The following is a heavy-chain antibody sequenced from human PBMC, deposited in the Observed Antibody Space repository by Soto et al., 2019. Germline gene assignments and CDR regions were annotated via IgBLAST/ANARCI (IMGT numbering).Heavy chain of an antibody. CDR2: IHHSGST. J-gene: IGHJ4*02. CDR3: ARDGTGHPYYSDN. Sequence: QVQLQESGPGLVKPSGTLSLTCAVSGGSISSRNWWSWFRQPPGKGMEWIGEIHHSGSTNYNPSLKSRVTMSVDKSKNQFSLTVSSVTAADTAGYYCARDGTGHPYYSDNWGQGTLVTVSS. CDR1: GGSISSRNW. V-gene: IGHV4-4*02. D-gene: IGHD3-9*01.